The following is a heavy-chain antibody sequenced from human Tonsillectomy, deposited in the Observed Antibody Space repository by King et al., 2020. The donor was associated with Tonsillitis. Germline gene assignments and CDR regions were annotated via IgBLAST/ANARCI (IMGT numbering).Heavy chain of an antibody. CDR3: ARAHTGRGSFSDNDS. D-gene: IGHD3-10*01. CDR2: IDQDGGGK. V-gene: IGHV3-7*01. CDR1: GITLSGGW. Sequence: VQLVESGGGLVQPGGSLRLSCATSGITLSGGWMGWARQAPGKGLEGGANIDQDGGGKDYFDFVKGRFTISKDNVKNSVYLQMNSLRDEDTAVYYCARAHTGRGSFSDNDSWGRGTLVTVSS. J-gene: IGHJ4*02.